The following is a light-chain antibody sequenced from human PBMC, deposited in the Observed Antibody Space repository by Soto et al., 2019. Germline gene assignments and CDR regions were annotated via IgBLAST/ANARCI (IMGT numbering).Light chain of an antibody. J-gene: IGKJ1*01. V-gene: IGKV3-20*01. CDR3: QQYGSSPRT. Sequence: EIVLTQSPGTLSLSPGERATLSCRASQSVSSSHLAWYQQKPGQAPRLLIYGASTRATGTPDRFSGGGSGTDFTLTISRLEPEDLAVYYCQQYGSSPRTFGQGTKVEIK. CDR2: GAS. CDR1: QSVSSSH.